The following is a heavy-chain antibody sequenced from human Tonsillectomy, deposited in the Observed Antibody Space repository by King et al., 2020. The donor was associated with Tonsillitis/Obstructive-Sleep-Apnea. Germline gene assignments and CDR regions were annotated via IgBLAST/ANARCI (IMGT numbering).Heavy chain of an antibody. J-gene: IGHJ5*02. Sequence: QLVQSGAEVKKPGSSVKVSCKASGGTFSSYTISWVRQAPGQGLEWMGRIVPIADMAQHAQKVAQKFKGRVSITADTSTGTAYMELSSLRSDDTALFYCAREGRGRVSWAYNYFALWGQGTLVTVSS. D-gene: IGHD2-15*01. CDR3: AREGRGRVSWAYNYFAL. CDR1: GGTFSSYT. V-gene: IGHV1-69*09. CDR2: IVPIADMA.